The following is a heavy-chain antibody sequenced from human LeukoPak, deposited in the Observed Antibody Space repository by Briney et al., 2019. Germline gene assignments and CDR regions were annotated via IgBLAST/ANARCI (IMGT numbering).Heavy chain of an antibody. J-gene: IGHJ6*04. CDR3: ARTSGDWLSWAWIGVDV. D-gene: IGHD3-9*01. CDR1: GGSFSGYY. CDR2: IEHSGST. V-gene: IGHV4-34*01. Sequence: KTSETLSLTCAVYGGSFSGYYWSWIRQPPGKGLEWIGEIEHSGSTKYNPSLRSRVTISADTPKNQFSLKMSSVTAADTAVYYCARTSGDWLSWAWIGVDVWGKGTTVTVSS.